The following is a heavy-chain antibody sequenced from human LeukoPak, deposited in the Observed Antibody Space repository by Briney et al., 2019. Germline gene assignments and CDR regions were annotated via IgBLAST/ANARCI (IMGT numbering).Heavy chain of an antibody. CDR1: GFTFSSYT. Sequence: GGSLRLSCAASGFTFSSYTMNWVRQAPGKGLERVSSISTSSIYIYYADPLKGRFTISRDNARKSLYLQMNSLRAEDTAVYYCARGRDGYNLVDAFDIWGQGTMVTVSS. J-gene: IGHJ3*02. V-gene: IGHV3-21*01. CDR3: ARGRDGYNLVDAFDI. D-gene: IGHD5-24*01. CDR2: ISTSSIYI.